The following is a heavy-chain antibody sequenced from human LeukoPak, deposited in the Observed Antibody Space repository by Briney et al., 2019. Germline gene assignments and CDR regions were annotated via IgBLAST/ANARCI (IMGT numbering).Heavy chain of an antibody. Sequence: SQTLSLTCAISGDSVSSNSAAWNWIRQSPSRGLEWLGRTYYRSKWYNDYAVSVKSRITINPDTSKNQFSLQLNSVTPEDTAVYYCARSGYCSSTSCYYFYYMDVWGKGTTVTVSS. J-gene: IGHJ6*03. CDR3: ARSGYCSSTSCYYFYYMDV. CDR1: GDSVSSNSAA. D-gene: IGHD2-2*01. V-gene: IGHV6-1*01. CDR2: TYYRSKWYN.